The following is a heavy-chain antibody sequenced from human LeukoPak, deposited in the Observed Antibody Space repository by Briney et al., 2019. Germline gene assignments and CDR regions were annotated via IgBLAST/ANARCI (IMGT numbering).Heavy chain of an antibody. V-gene: IGHV3-7*03. CDR2: IKQDGSEK. CDR1: GLTFSNYW. Sequence: GGSLRLSCAASGLTFSNYWMDWVRQAPGKGLEWVASIKQDGSEKNYVDSVKGRFIISRDNAKNSLYLQMNTLRADDTAVYYCARDGFGTGSNWGQGTLVTVS. D-gene: IGHD3-16*01. J-gene: IGHJ4*02. CDR3: ARDGFGTGSN.